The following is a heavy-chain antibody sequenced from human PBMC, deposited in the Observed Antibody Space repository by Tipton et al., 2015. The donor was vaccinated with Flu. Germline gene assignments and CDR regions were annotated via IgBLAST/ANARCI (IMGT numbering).Heavy chain of an antibody. CDR1: GVIFSNYW. V-gene: IGHV3-74*01. CDR3: IRDRGWNTHDV. CDR2: LNADGSAT. J-gene: IGHJ4*02. D-gene: IGHD1/OR15-1a*01. Sequence: SGVIFSNYWMHWVRQVPGKGLMWVSALNADGSATRYAEPVKGRFTISRDNAKNTLYLQMNGLTAEDTAVYYCIRDRGWNTHDVWGQGTLVTVSS.